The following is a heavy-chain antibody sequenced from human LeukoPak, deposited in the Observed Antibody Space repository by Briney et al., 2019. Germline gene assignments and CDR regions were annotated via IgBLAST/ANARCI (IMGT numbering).Heavy chain of an antibody. J-gene: IGHJ4*02. CDR3: ATAYDSSGNN. D-gene: IGHD3-22*01. Sequence: PGGSLTLSCAPSGLPFCIFWMSCARQATGKGLEWVAKIKQDGSAKYYVDSVKGRFTISRDNARNSLYLEMNNLRAEDTAIYYCATAYDSSGNNWGQGTLVAVSS. CDR1: GLPFCIFW. CDR2: IKQDGSAK. V-gene: IGHV3-7*01.